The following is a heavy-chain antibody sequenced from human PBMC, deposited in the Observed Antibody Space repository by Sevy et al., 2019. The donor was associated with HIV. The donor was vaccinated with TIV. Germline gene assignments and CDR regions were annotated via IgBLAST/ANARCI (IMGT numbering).Heavy chain of an antibody. Sequence: GGSLRPSCAASGFTFSTYAMYWVRQAPGKGLEYVSAISGGGGNTYYGTSVKGRFTVSRDNAKNTLYLQMGSLRAEDMAVYFCARKYHDTSGYPRYSMDVWGQGTTVTVSS. J-gene: IGHJ6*02. V-gene: IGHV3-64*01. CDR3: ARKYHDTSGYPRYSMDV. D-gene: IGHD3-22*01. CDR2: ISGGGGNT. CDR1: GFTFSTYA.